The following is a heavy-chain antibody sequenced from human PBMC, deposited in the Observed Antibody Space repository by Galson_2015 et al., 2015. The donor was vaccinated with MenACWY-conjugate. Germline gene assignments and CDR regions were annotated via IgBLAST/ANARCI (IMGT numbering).Heavy chain of an antibody. CDR2: SRNKAQSYTT. J-gene: IGHJ4*02. D-gene: IGHD2-15*01. Sequence: SLRLSCAASGFSFSDHYMDWVRQAPGKGLEWVGRSRNKAQSYTTEYAASVKGRFAISRDASKNSLYLQMNSLKIEDTAVYYCARGFCGGGTCYGGDYWGQGTLVTVSS. CDR1: GFSFSDHY. V-gene: IGHV3-72*01. CDR3: ARGFCGGGTCYGGDY.